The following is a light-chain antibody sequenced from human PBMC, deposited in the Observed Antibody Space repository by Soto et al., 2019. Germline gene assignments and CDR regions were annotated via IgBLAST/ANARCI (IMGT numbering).Light chain of an antibody. CDR3: QQTYSTPFT. CDR2: AAS. CDR1: QSMSTY. V-gene: IGKV1-39*01. J-gene: IGKJ2*01. Sequence: DIQMTQSPSSLSASVGDRVTITCRASQSMSTYLNWYQQKPGKAPQLLIFAASSLQSGVPSRFTGSGSGTDFTLTISSLQPEDFATYHCQQTYSTPFTFGQGTKLEIK.